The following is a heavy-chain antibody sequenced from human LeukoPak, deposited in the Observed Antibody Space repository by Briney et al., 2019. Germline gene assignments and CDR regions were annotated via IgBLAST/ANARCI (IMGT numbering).Heavy chain of an antibody. CDR3: AKGNGWQQVSYYEYGLNV. CDR1: GFTFSSYG. CDR2: IPYDGSNK. V-gene: IGHV3-30*18. Sequence: PGRSLRLSCAASGFTFSSYGMFWVRQAPGKGLEWAAGIPYDGSNKYYADSVKGRFTIPRDNSKNTLYLQLNSLRAEDTAVYCRAKGNGWQQVSYYEYGLNVWGEGTAVSVS. D-gene: IGHD3-3*01. J-gene: IGHJ6*02.